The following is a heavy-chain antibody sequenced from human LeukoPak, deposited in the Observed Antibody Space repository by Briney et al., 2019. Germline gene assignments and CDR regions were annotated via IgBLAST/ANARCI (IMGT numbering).Heavy chain of an antibody. V-gene: IGHV3-30*02. D-gene: IGHD4-17*01. CDR2: IRYDGSNK. CDR1: GFTFSSYG. CDR3: AKDGDYGDYVSAFDI. J-gene: IGHJ3*02. Sequence: PGGSLRLSCAAFGFTFSSYGMHRVRQAPGKGLEWVAFIRYDGSNKYYADSVKGRFTISRDNSKNTLYLQMNSLRAEDTAVYYCAKDGDYGDYVSAFDIWGQGTMVTVSS.